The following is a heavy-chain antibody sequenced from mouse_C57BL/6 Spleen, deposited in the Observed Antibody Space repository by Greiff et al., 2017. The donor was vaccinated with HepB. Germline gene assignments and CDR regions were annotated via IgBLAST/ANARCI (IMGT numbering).Heavy chain of an antibody. CDR3: VWGNYIFDY. CDR1: GYTFTDYY. D-gene: IGHD2-1*01. J-gene: IGHJ2*01. V-gene: IGHV1-26*01. Sequence: VQLQQSGPELVKPGASVKISCKASGYTFTDYYMNWVKQSHGKSLEWIGDINPNNGGTSYNQKFKGKATLTVDKSSSTAYMELRSLTSEDSAVYYCVWGNYIFDYWGQGTTLTVSS. CDR2: INPNNGGT.